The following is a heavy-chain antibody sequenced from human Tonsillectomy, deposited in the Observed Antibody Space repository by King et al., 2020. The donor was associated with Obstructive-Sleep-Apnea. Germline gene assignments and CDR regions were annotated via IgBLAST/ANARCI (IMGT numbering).Heavy chain of an antibody. Sequence: VQLVESGGGVVQPGRSLRLSCAASGVTFSSYGMHWVRQAPGKGLEWVTVISYDGSEKYYADSVKGRFTISRDDSKNTLYLQMNSLRAEDTAVYYCAKDRGVAGTMADWGQGTLVTVSS. J-gene: IGHJ4*02. CDR2: ISYDGSEK. D-gene: IGHD6-19*01. CDR3: AKDRGVAGTMAD. CDR1: GVTFSSYG. V-gene: IGHV3-30*18.